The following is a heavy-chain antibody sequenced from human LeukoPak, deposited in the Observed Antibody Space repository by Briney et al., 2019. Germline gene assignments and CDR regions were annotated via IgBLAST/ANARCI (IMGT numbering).Heavy chain of an antibody. CDR2: IGYGFNT. V-gene: IGHV3-64D*06. Sequence: PGGSLRLSCSASGFTFRTHSMHWVRQAPGKGLEYVSTIGYGFNTDYADSVKGRFTISRDNSRNILYLQMTSLRTEDTAVYYCVKDLDRAYSFDYWGQGTLVTVSS. J-gene: IGHJ4*02. D-gene: IGHD3-22*01. CDR1: GFTFRTHS. CDR3: VKDLDRAYSFDY.